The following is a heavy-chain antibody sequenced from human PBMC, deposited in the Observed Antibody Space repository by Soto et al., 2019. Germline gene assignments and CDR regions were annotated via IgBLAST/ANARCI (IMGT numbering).Heavy chain of an antibody. V-gene: IGHV4-31*03. D-gene: IGHD3-10*01. J-gene: IGHJ4*02. CDR3: AVYKYGHYYFDY. CDR1: AGSISNSGYY. CDR2: VHDSGST. Sequence: SETLSLTCTVSAGSISNSGYYWSWIRQQPGKGLEWIGYVHDSGSTYYNPSLKSRVTISVDTSKEQFSLKLSSVTAADTAVHYCAVYKYGHYYFDYWGQGTLATVSS.